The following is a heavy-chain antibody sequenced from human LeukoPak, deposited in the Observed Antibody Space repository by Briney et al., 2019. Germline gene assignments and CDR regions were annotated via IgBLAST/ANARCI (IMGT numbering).Heavy chain of an antibody. Sequence: GRSLRLSCVASGLNFDDSAMHCVRQAPRKGLKWVSLISADGGSTFSADSVKGRFSISRDNSKNSLYLQMNSLRSEDTAMYYCAKESGKFDYWGQGTLVAVSS. CDR3: AKESGKFDY. CDR2: ISADGGST. V-gene: IGHV3-43*02. CDR1: GLNFDDSA. J-gene: IGHJ4*02.